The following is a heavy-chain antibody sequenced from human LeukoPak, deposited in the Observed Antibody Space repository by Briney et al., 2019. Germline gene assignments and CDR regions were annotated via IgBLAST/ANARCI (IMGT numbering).Heavy chain of an antibody. J-gene: IGHJ6*02. V-gene: IGHV1-18*01. CDR2: ISAYNGNT. CDR3: ARVGSGWYGYYYYGMDV. D-gene: IGHD6-19*01. Sequence: ASVEVSCKASGYTFTSYGISWVRQAPGQGLEWMGWISAYNGNTNYAQKLQGRVTMTTDTSTSTAYMELRSLRSDDTAVYYCARVGSGWYGYYYYGMDVWGQGTTVTVSS. CDR1: GYTFTSYG.